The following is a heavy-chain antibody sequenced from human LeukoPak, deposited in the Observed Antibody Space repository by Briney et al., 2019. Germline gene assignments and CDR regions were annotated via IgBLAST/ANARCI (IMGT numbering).Heavy chain of an antibody. D-gene: IGHD2-15*01. J-gene: IGHJ4*02. V-gene: IGHV4-34*01. CDR2: INHSGST. CDR1: GGSFSGYY. CDR3: ARLYCSGGSCSLDY. Sequence: SETLSLTCAVYGGSFSGYYWSWLRQPPGKGLEWIGEINHSGSTNYNPSLKSRVTISVDTSKNQFSLKLSSVTAADTAVYYCARLYCSGGSCSLDYWGQGTLVTVSS.